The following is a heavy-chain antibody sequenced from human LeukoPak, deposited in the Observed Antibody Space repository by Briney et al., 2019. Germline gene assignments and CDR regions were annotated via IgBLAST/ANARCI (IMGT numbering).Heavy chain of an antibody. D-gene: IGHD3-9*01. CDR2: INPNSGGT. V-gene: IGHV1-2*02. CDR1: GYTFTGYY. CDR3: ARVILTGYGNYYYGMDV. J-gene: IGHJ6*02. Sequence: GASVKVSCKASGYTFTGYYMHWVRQAPGQGLEWMGWINPNSGGTNYAQKFQGRVTMTRDTSISTAYMELSRLRSDATAVYYCARVILTGYGNYYYGMDVWGQGTTVTVSS.